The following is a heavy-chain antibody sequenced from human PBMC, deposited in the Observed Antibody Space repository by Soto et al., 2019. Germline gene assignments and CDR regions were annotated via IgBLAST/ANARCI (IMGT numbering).Heavy chain of an antibody. CDR2: ISYDGSNK. CDR1: GFTFSSYA. V-gene: IGHV3-30-3*01. CDR3: ARDRDFGNYYDSSGYLGWFDP. J-gene: IGHJ5*02. D-gene: IGHD3-22*01. Sequence: GGSLRLSCAASGFTFSSYAMHWVRQAPGKGLEWVAVISYDGSNKYYADSVKGRFTISRDNSKNTLYLQMNSLRAEDTAVYYCARDRDFGNYYDSSGYLGWFDPWGQGTLVTVSS.